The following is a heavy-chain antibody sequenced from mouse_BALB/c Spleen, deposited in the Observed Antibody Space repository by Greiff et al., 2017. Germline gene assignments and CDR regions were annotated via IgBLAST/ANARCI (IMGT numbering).Heavy chain of an antibody. CDR3: ARISSYGFAY. V-gene: IGHV7-3*02. J-gene: IGHJ3*01. Sequence: EVHLVESGGGLVQPGGSLRLSCATSGFTFTDYYMSWVRQPPGKALEWLGFIRNKANGYTTEYSASVKGRFTISRDNSQSILYLQMNTLRAEDSATYYCARISSYGFAYWGQGTLVTVSA. CDR1: GFTFTDYY. CDR2: IRNKANGYTT. D-gene: IGHD1-1*01.